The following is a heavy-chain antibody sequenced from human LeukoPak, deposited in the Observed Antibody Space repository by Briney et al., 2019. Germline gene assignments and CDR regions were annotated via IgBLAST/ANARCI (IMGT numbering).Heavy chain of an antibody. D-gene: IGHD4/OR15-4a*01. V-gene: IGHV3-23*01. CDR2: IGASGSAT. CDR3: AKDPDGLWS. J-gene: IGHJ1*01. CDR1: GFTFANYA. Sequence: GGSLRLSCVASGFTFANYAMSWVRQAPGKGLEWVSSIGASGSATYYADSVKGRFTISRDNSNSTLYLQMNTLRAAGTAVYYCAKDPDGLWSWGQGALVTVSS.